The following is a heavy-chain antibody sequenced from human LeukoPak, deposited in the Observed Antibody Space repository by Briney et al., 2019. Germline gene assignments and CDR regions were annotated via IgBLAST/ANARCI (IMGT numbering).Heavy chain of an antibody. Sequence: ASVKVSCKASGYTFSGYYIHWLRQAPGQGLEWMGWISPNSGGTNFAQKFLGWVTMTRDTSISTAYMELSRLRSDDTAVYYCARGPHVLLWFGESLYYFDYWGQGTLVTVSS. CDR3: ARGPHVLLWFGESLYYFDY. J-gene: IGHJ4*02. V-gene: IGHV1-2*04. CDR2: ISPNSGGT. D-gene: IGHD3-10*01. CDR1: GYTFSGYY.